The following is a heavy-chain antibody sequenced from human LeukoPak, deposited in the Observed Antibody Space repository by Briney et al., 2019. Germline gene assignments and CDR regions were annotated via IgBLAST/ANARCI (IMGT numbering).Heavy chain of an antibody. CDR3: ARPPRIAAARGWEWYFDL. V-gene: IGHV4-39*07. CDR1: GGSISSSSYY. CDR2: IYFSGST. D-gene: IGHD6-13*01. J-gene: IGHJ2*01. Sequence: SETLSLTCTVSGGSISSSSYYWGWIRQPPGKGLEWIGSIYFSGSTYYNPSLKSRVTISVDTSKNQFSLKLSSVTAADTAVYYCARPPRIAAARGWEWYFDLWGRGTLVTVSS.